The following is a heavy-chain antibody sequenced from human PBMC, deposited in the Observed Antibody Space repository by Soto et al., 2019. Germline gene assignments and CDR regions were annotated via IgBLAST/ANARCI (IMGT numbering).Heavy chain of an antibody. CDR3: ARRGFGINADRLGWADY. V-gene: IGHV1-18*01. CDR1: GYTFTSYG. CDR2: ISAYNGNT. J-gene: IGHJ4*02. D-gene: IGHD3-16*01. Sequence: QVQLVQSGAEVKKPGASVKVSCKASGYTFTSYGISWVRQAPGQGLEWMGWISAYNGNTNYAQKLQGRVTMTTDTSPSTAYMERRSLRSDDTAVYYCARRGFGINADRLGWADYWGQGTLITASS.